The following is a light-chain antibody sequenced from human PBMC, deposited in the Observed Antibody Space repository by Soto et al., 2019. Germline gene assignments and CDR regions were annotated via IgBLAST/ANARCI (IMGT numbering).Light chain of an antibody. V-gene: IGKV1-6*01. Sequence: AIQMTQSPTSLSASVGDRVTISCRASQDIRNFLGWYQQKSGEAPKLLLYGASTLESGVPSRFSGSGFGTDFTLTISSLQAEDFATYYCLQDDGYPWTFGHGPKVEI. J-gene: IGKJ1*01. CDR2: GAS. CDR1: QDIRNF. CDR3: LQDDGYPWT.